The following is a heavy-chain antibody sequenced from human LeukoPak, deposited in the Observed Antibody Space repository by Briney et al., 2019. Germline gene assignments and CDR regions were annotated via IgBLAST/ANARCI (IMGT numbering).Heavy chain of an antibody. CDR3: ARGRGYREGPCMDV. D-gene: IGHD5-12*01. CDR2: INHSGST. CDR1: GGSFSGYY. J-gene: IGHJ6*02. Sequence: KPSETLSLTCAVYGGSFSGYYWSWIRRPPGKGLEWIGEINHSGSTNYNPSLKSRVTISVDTSKNQFSLKLSSVTAADTAVYYCARGRGYREGPCMDVWGQGTTVTVSS. V-gene: IGHV4-34*01.